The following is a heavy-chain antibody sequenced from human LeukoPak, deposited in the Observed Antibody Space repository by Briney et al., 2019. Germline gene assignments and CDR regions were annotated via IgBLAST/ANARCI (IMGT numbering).Heavy chain of an antibody. D-gene: IGHD5-12*01. V-gene: IGHV4-38-2*01. CDR1: GYSVSSGYY. J-gene: IGHJ4*02. CDR2: IYHSGST. CDR3: ARGYDWGVFDS. Sequence: ASETLSLTCAVSGYSVSSGYYWGWIRQPPGKGLEWIGSIYHSGSTYYNPSLKSRVTISVDTSKNQFSLKLSSVTAADTAVYYCARGYDWGVFDSWGQGTLVTVSS.